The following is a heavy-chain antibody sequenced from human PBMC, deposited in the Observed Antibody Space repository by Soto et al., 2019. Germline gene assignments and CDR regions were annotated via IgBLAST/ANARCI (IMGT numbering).Heavy chain of an antibody. CDR1: GTTFSSYG. CDR2: IIPVLGTI. CDR3: ARGTLFCGGDCYFDH. V-gene: IGHV1-69*06. Sequence: QVQLVQSGAELKKPGSSVNVSCKASGTTFSSYGFNWVRQAPGQGLEWMGGIIPVLGTINYAQKFQGRVTITADKSTSTVFMYMSSMRAEATAVYYCARGTLFCGGDCYFDHWGLGTLVTVSS. J-gene: IGHJ4*02. D-gene: IGHD2-21*02.